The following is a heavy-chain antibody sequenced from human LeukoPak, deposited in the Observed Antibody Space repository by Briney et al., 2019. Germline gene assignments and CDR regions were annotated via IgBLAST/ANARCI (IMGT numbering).Heavy chain of an antibody. CDR2: TSYDGRNK. D-gene: IGHD6-13*01. V-gene: IGHV3-30*14. J-gene: IGHJ4*02. CDR3: ARDHGSSWYGGSNYFDY. CDR1: GFTFRSSA. Sequence: GGSLRLSCAASGFTFRSSAMHWVRQAPGKGLEWVAVTSYDGRNKYYADSAKGRFTISRDNPKNTLYLQMGSLRAEDMAVYYCARDHGSSWYGGSNYFDYWGQGTLVTVSS.